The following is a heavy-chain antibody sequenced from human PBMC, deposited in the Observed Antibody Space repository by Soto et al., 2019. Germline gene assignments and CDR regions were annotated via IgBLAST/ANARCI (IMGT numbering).Heavy chain of an antibody. CDR1: GASFTSNAW. D-gene: IGHD1-7*01. CDR2: IYRTGST. Sequence: SETLSLTSAVSGASFTSNAWWTWVRQPPGRGREWIGEIYRTGSTNYNPSLKSRVTISLDKSENQCSLKVTSLTAADTAVYYCASRDPGTSVDYWGQGTLVTVSS. CDR3: ASRDPGTSVDY. J-gene: IGHJ4*02. V-gene: IGHV4-4*02.